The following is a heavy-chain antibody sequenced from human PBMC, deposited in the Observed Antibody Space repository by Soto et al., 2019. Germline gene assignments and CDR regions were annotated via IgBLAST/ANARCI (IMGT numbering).Heavy chain of an antibody. V-gene: IGHV4-38-2*02. D-gene: IGHD2-8*01. J-gene: IGHJ3*02. CDR3: ARDSNLVLVPEAFDI. Sequence: SETLSLTCAVSGYSISSGYYWGWIRQPPGKGLEWIGSIYHSGSTYYNPSLKSRVTISVDTSKNQFSLKLSSVTAADTAVYYCARDSNLVLVPEAFDIWGQGTMVTVSS. CDR2: IYHSGST. CDR1: GYSISSGYY.